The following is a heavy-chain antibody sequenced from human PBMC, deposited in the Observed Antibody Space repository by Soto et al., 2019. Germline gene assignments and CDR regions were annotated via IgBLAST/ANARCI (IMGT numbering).Heavy chain of an antibody. Sequence: SETLSPTCTVSGGSISSYYWSWIRQPPGKGLEWIGYIYYSGSTNYNPSLKSRVTISVDTSKNQFSLKLSSVTAADTAVYYCARGRKIGITIFGVVIFDYWGQGTLVTVSS. V-gene: IGHV4-59*01. CDR3: ARGRKIGITIFGVVIFDY. J-gene: IGHJ4*02. CDR2: IYYSGST. D-gene: IGHD3-3*01. CDR1: GGSISSYY.